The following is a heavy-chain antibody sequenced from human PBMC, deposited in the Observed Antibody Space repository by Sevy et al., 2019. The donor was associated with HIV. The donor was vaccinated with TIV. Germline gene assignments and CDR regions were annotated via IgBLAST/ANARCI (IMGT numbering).Heavy chain of an antibody. CDR2: ITDTYDT. CDR1: GFTFSSFS. D-gene: IGHD6-19*01. J-gene: IGHJ4*02. CDR3: AKGRQQWPTDY. Sequence: GGSLRLSCAASGFTFSSFSMSWVRQAPGEGLEWVSTITDTYDTYYTDSLKGRFSISRDNSKNTLFLQINSLRTEDTAVYYCAKGRQQWPTDYWGQGTLVTVSS. V-gene: IGHV3-23*01.